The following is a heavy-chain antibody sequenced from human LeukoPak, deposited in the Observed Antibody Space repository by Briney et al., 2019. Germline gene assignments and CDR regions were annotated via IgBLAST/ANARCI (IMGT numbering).Heavy chain of an antibody. Sequence: SVKVSCKASGGTFSSYAISWVRQAPGQGLEWMGRIIPIFGTANYAQKFQGRVTITADESTSTAYMELSSLRSEDTAVYYCAREGGYCTNGVCQYYFDYWGQGTLVTVSS. CDR2: IIPIFGTA. J-gene: IGHJ4*02. D-gene: IGHD2-8*01. CDR3: AREGGYCTNGVCQYYFDY. V-gene: IGHV1-69*13. CDR1: GGTFSSYA.